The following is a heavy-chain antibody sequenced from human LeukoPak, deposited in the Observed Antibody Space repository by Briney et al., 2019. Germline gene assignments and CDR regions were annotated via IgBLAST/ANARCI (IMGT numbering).Heavy chain of an antibody. CDR2: INPNSGGT. V-gene: IGHV1-2*02. D-gene: IGHD6-6*01. Sequence: GASVKVSCKASGYTFTGYYMHWVRQAPGQGLEWMGWINPNSGGTNYAQKFQGRVTITTDESTSTAYMELSSLRSEDTAVYYCARDRIAAPGWYNWFDPWGQGTLVTVSS. CDR1: GYTFTGYY. CDR3: ARDRIAAPGWYNWFDP. J-gene: IGHJ5*02.